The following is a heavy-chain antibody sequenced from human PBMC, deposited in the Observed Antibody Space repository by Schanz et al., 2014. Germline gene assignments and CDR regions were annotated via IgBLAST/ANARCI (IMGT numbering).Heavy chain of an antibody. CDR1: GFGFSSYS. Sequence: EVQLVESGGGLVQPGGSLRLSCAASGFGFSSYSMNWVRQAPGKGLEWVSAISGGGGTTYYTDSVKGRFTISRDNSKNTLYLQMNSLRAEDTAVYYCARPALWFGDNCFDPWGQGTLVTVSS. V-gene: IGHV3-23*04. CDR2: ISGGGGTT. D-gene: IGHD3-10*01. CDR3: ARPALWFGDNCFDP. J-gene: IGHJ5*02.